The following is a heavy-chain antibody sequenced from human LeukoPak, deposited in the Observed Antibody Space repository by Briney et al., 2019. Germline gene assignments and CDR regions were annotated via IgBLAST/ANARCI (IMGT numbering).Heavy chain of an antibody. J-gene: IGHJ4*02. Sequence: GGSLRLSCVASGFTFSSYGMHWVRQAPGKGLEWVAFIRYDGSNKYYADSVKGRFTISRDNSKNTLYLQMNSLRTEDTAVYYCAKDARPQYYYSSAYDYWGQGTQVTVSS. CDR3: AKDARPQYYYSSAYDY. CDR1: GFTFSSYG. V-gene: IGHV3-30*02. CDR2: IRYDGSNK. D-gene: IGHD3-10*01.